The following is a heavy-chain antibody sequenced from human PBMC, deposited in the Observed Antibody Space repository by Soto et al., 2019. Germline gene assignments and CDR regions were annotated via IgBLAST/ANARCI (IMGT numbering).Heavy chain of an antibody. CDR2: INAGNGNT. CDR3: ARALAYCGGDCYSGKWFDP. J-gene: IGHJ5*02. D-gene: IGHD2-21*02. CDR1: GYTFTSYA. V-gene: IGHV1-3*01. Sequence: ASVKVSCKASGYTFTSYAMHWVRQAPGQRLEWMGWINAGNGNTKYSQKFQGRVTITRDTSASTAYMELSSLRSEDTAVYYCARALAYCGGDCYSGKWFDPWGQGTLVNVS.